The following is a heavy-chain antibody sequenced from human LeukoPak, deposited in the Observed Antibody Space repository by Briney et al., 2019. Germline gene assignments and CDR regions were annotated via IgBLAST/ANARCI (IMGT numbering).Heavy chain of an antibody. V-gene: IGHV4-38-2*02. CDR3: ARSPLHTVTTFYFDY. D-gene: IGHD4-17*01. Sequence: SETLSLTCTVSGYSISSGYYWGWIRQPPGKGLEWIGSIYHSGSTYYNPSLKSRVTISVDTSKNQFSLKLCSVTAADTAVYYCARSPLHTVTTFYFDYWGQGTLVTVSS. J-gene: IGHJ4*02. CDR2: IYHSGST. CDR1: GYSISSGYY.